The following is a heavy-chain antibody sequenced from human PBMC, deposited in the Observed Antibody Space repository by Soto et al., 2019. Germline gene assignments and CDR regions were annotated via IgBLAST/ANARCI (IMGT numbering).Heavy chain of an antibody. J-gene: IGHJ4*02. CDR2: SYYSGST. D-gene: IGHD1-26*01. V-gene: IGHV4-59*08. CDR1: GGSISSYY. Sequence: PSETLSLTCTVSGGSISSYYWSWIRQPPGKGLEWIGYSYYSGSTNYHPSLKSRVTISEDTSKNQFSLKLSSVTAADTAVYYCARHRYSGSYYTNYWGQGTLVTVSS. CDR3: ARHRYSGSYYTNY.